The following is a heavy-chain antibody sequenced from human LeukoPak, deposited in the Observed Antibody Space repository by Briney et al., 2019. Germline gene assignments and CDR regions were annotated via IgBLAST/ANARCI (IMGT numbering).Heavy chain of an antibody. CDR2: ISSSSSYI. V-gene: IGHV3-21*01. D-gene: IGHD3-10*01. J-gene: IGHJ4*02. CDR1: GFTFSSYS. Sequence: GGSLRLSCAASGFTFSSYSLNWVRQAPGKGLEWVSSISSSSSYIYYADSVKGRFTISRDNSKNTLYLQMNSLRAEDTAVYYCARDRGRLWFGSEYYSDYWGQGTLVTVSS. CDR3: ARDRGRLWFGSEYYSDY.